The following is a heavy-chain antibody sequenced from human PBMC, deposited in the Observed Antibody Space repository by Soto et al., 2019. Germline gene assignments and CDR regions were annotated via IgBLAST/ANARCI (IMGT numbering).Heavy chain of an antibody. Sequence: SETLSLTCTVSGGSISSGGYYWSCIRQHPGKGLEWIGYIYYSGSTYYNPSLKSRGTISVDTSKNQFSLKVSSVTAADTAVYYCARESRRKSYGLGWFDPWGQGTLVTVSS. CDR3: ARESRRKSYGLGWFDP. J-gene: IGHJ5*02. D-gene: IGHD5-18*01. V-gene: IGHV4-31*03. CDR2: IYYSGST. CDR1: GGSISSGGYY.